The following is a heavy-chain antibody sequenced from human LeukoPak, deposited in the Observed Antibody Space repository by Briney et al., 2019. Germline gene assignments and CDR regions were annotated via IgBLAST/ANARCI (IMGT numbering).Heavy chain of an antibody. CDR1: GFTFSSYG. CDR3: ANLHYYYDSSGYPFDY. V-gene: IGHV3-30*02. CDR2: IRYDGSNK. D-gene: IGHD3-22*01. J-gene: IGHJ4*02. Sequence: GGSLRLSCAASGFTFSSYGIHWVRQAPGKGLEWVAFIRYDGSNKYYADSVKGLFTISRDNSKNTLYLQMNSLRAEDTAVYYCANLHYYYDSSGYPFDYWGQGTLVTVSS.